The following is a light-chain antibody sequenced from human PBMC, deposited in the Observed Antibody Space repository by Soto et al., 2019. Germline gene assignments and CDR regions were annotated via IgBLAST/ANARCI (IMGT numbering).Light chain of an antibody. J-gene: IGLJ1*01. Sequence: QSALTQSASVSGSPGQSITISCTGTSSDVGGYKYVSWYQQHPGKAPKLMIYDIRNRPSGVSNRFSGSKSGNTASLTISGLQAEDEAIYYCSSYTSSSTRVFGTGTKLTVL. V-gene: IGLV2-14*03. CDR3: SSYTSSSTRV. CDR2: DIR. CDR1: SSDVGGYKY.